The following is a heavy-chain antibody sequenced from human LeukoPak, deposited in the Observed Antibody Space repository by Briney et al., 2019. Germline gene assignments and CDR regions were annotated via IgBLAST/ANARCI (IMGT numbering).Heavy chain of an antibody. D-gene: IGHD6-19*01. Sequence: GGSLRLSCAASGFTFSSYWMHWVRQAPGKGLEWVSGISWNSGSKGYADSVKGRFTISRDNAKNSLYLQMNSLRAEDTALYYCAKDKGSSGWYDAFDIWGQGTMVTVSS. CDR3: AKDKGSSGWYDAFDI. V-gene: IGHV3-9*01. J-gene: IGHJ3*02. CDR1: GFTFSSYW. CDR2: ISWNSGSK.